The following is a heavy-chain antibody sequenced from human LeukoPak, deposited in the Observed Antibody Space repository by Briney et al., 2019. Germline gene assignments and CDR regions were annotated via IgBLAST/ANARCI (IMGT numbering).Heavy chain of an antibody. CDR1: GFTFSSYV. V-gene: IGHV3-23*01. J-gene: IGHJ4*02. CDR2: ISGSGGST. Sequence: GGSLRLSCAASGFTFSSYVMSWVRQAPGKGLEWVSSISGSGGSTNYADSVKGRFTISRDISKNTLYLQMNSLRADDTAVYYCARGEIVATVWGQGTLVTVSS. D-gene: IGHD5-12*01. CDR3: ARGEIVATV.